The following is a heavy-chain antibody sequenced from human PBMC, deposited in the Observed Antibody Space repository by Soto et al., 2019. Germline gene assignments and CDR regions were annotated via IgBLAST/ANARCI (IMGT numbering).Heavy chain of an antibody. Sequence: EVQLVQSGAEVKKPGESLRISCKGSGYSFNSYWISWVRQMPGKGLEWMGRIDPSDSYTNYSPSFQGHVTISADKSISTAYLQWSSLKASDTAMYYCARTRGQKCNGGNCYFGMDVWGQGTTVTVSS. V-gene: IGHV5-10-1*01. J-gene: IGHJ6*02. CDR3: ARTRGQKCNGGNCYFGMDV. CDR1: GYSFNSYW. D-gene: IGHD2-15*01. CDR2: IDPSDSYT.